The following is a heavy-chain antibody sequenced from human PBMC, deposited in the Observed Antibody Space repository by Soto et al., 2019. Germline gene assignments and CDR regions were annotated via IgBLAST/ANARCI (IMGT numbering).Heavy chain of an antibody. J-gene: IGHJ6*02. D-gene: IGHD2-21*01. Sequence: EVQLLESGGGLVRPGGSLSLSCAASGFTFSHYVLSWVRQAPGGGLEWVSSISGSGSSVYLADSVRGRFAMSRDLSTNTVSLQMNSLTVEDTAIYYCAKVRASYLSASYFYYGLEVWGQGTTVTVSS. CDR3: AKVRASYLSASYFYYGLEV. V-gene: IGHV3-23*01. CDR2: ISGSGSSV. CDR1: GFTFSHYV.